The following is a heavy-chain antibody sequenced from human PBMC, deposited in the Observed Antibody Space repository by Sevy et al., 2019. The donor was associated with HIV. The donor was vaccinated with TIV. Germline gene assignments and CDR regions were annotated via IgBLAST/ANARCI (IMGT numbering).Heavy chain of an antibody. V-gene: IGHV3-7*01. CDR1: GFSFSIYW. J-gene: IGHJ4*01. D-gene: IGHD5-18*01. Sequence: EGSLRLSCAASGFSFSIYWMSWVRQAPGKGLEWVATMKQDGSEEDYVDSVKGRFTISRDNAKNSLFLQMNSLSAEDTAVYYCVREGLGGYSYSLDYWGHGTLVTVSS. CDR3: VREGLGGYSYSLDY. CDR2: MKQDGSEE.